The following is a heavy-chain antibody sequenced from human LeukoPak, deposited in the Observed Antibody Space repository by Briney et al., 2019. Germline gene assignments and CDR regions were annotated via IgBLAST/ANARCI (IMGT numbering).Heavy chain of an antibody. CDR3: ARVRAAAIKNWFDP. CDR2: MNPNSGNT. D-gene: IGHD2-2*02. Sequence: ASVKVSCKASGYTFTSYDINWVRQAPGQGLEWMGWMNPNSGNTGYAQKFQGRVTMTRNTSISTAYMELSSLRSEDTAVYYCARVRAAAIKNWFDPWGQGTLVTVSS. J-gene: IGHJ5*02. CDR1: GYTFTSYD. V-gene: IGHV1-8*01.